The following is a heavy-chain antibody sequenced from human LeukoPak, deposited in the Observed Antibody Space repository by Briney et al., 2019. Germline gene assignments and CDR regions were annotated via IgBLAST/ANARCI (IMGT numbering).Heavy chain of an antibody. CDR3: ARELSQIVWGGLDY. Sequence: GGSLRLSCAASGFTSSSYALNWVRQAPGKGLEWVAVIQNDASTENFADSVKGRFTISRDNSKNTVFLQMNSLRVEDTAVYYCARELSQIVWGGLDYGGQGTLVSVSS. CDR1: GFTSSSYA. V-gene: IGHV3-30*03. D-gene: IGHD2-21*01. CDR2: IQNDASTE. J-gene: IGHJ4*02.